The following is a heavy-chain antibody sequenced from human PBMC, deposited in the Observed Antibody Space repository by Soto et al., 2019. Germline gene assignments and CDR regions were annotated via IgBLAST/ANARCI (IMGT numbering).Heavy chain of an antibody. D-gene: IGHD2-15*01. J-gene: IGHJ4*02. V-gene: IGHV4-59*01. CDR1: GGSISSYY. CDR3: ARVGYCSGGNCLDY. Sequence: QVQLQESGPGLVKPSETLSLTCTVSGGSISSYYWYWIRQPPGKGLEWIGYIYYSGSTNYNPSLKSRVTISVDTSKNQFSLKLSSVTAAYTAVYYCARVGYCSGGNCLDYWGQGTLVTVSS. CDR2: IYYSGST.